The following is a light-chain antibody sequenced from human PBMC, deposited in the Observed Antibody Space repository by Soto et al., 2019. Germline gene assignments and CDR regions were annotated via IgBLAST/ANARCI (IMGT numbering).Light chain of an antibody. CDR3: QQYHKWPPIT. Sequence: VMTQSPATLSVSPGERATLSCRASQNLRSSLAWYQQKPGQAPRLLIYDASNRATGIPARFSGSGSGTDFTLTISSLQSEDSAVYYCQQYHKWPPITFGQGTRLEIK. V-gene: IGKV3D-15*01. CDR2: DAS. CDR1: QNLRSS. J-gene: IGKJ5*01.